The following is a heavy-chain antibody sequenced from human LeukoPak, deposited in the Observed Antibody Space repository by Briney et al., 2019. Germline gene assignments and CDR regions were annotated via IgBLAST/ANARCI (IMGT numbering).Heavy chain of an antibody. CDR2: ISWNSGSI. Sequence: GGSLGLSCAASGLTFDDYAMHWVRQAPGKGLEWVSGISWNSGSIGYADSVKGRFTISRDNAKNSLYLQMNSLRAEDTALYYCAKVAVADYYFDYWGQGTLVTVSS. CDR3: AKVAVADYYFDY. CDR1: GLTFDDYA. D-gene: IGHD6-19*01. J-gene: IGHJ4*02. V-gene: IGHV3-9*01.